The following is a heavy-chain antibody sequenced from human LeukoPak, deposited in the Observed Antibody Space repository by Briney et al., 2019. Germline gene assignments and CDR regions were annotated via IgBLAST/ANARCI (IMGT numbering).Heavy chain of an antibody. D-gene: IGHD3-9*01. CDR3: ARVTDDYDILTGPAFDY. CDR2: IYYSGST. V-gene: IGHV4-31*03. Sequence: SETLSLTCTVSSGSITGYYWSWIRQHPGKGLEWIGYIYYSGSTYYNPSLKSRVTISVDTSKNQFSLKLSSVTAADTAVYYCARVTDDYDILTGPAFDYWGQGTLVTVSS. CDR1: SGSITGYY. J-gene: IGHJ4*02.